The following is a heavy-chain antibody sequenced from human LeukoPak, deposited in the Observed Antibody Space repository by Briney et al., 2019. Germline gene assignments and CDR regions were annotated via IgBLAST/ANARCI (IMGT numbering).Heavy chain of an antibody. Sequence: PSETLSLTCGVSGGSFSAYYWSWIRQPPGKGLELIGEINHSGRTNYNPSLKSRATISLDTSRNQFSLKLSSVTAADTAVYYCARDFQGGPNDPWGQGTLVTVSP. CDR2: INHSGRT. V-gene: IGHV4-34*01. J-gene: IGHJ5*02. CDR3: ARDFQGGPNDP. D-gene: IGHD2-15*01. CDR1: GGSFSAYY.